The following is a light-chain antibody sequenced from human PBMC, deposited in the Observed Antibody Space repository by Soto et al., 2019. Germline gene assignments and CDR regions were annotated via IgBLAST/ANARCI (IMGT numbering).Light chain of an antibody. V-gene: IGKV1-5*01. CDR2: DAS. CDR1: QRIDRY. J-gene: IGKJ1*01. Sequence: DSQLPQSPSTLSASVGDRVTVTCRSSQRIDRYLAWYQQKPGKAPKHRVEDASTFEGGVPSSFIGSGSATEFILTISSMQPDDFAPYSCQEYNDCAWTFGQGTMVEIK. CDR3: QEYNDCAWT.